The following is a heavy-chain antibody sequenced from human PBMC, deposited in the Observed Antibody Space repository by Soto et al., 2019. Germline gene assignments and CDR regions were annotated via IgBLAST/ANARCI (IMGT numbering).Heavy chain of an antibody. CDR1: GFTFSAYP. V-gene: IGHV3-30-3*01. Sequence: GGSLRLSCAASGFTFSAYPMHWVRQAPGKGLEWVATISFDGYSKYYADYVKGRFTISRNDSENTVYLQMDSLRVEDTAVFYCARGDTSSWLKPYWGLGTLVTVSS. CDR3: ARGDTSSWLKPY. D-gene: IGHD2-2*01. CDR2: ISFDGYSK. J-gene: IGHJ4*02.